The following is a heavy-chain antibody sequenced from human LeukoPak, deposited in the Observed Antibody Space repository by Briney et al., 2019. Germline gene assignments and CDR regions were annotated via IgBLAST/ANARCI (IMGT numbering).Heavy chain of an antibody. CDR3: AKDPFDSRWRPYNYYYYYMDV. J-gene: IGHJ6*03. Sequence: GGSLRLSCAASGFTFSSYAMSWVRQAPGKGLEWVSAISGSGGSTYYADSVKGRFTISRDNSKNTLYLQMNSLRAEDTAVYYCAKDPFDSRWRPYNYYYYYMDVWGKGTTVTVSS. CDR1: GFTFSSYA. V-gene: IGHV3-23*01. CDR2: ISGSGGST. D-gene: IGHD6-13*01.